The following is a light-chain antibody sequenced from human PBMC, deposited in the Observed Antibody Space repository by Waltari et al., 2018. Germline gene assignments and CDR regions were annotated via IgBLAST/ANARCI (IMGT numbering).Light chain of an antibody. Sequence: VMTQSPATLSVSPGGRATLSCRASQSVSINLSWYQQKPGQAPRLLIHGASTRATGIPARCSGSGSGTEITLTISLLQSEDLAVYYRLKYNKWWTFGQGTKVEIK. CDR1: QSVSIN. V-gene: IGKV3-15*01. CDR2: GAS. J-gene: IGKJ1*01. CDR3: LKYNKWWT.